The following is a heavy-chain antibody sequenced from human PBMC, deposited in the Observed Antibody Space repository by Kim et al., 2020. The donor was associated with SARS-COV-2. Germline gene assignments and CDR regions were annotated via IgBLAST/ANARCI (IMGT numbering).Heavy chain of an antibody. J-gene: IGHJ4*02. Sequence: YADSVKGRFTISRDNSKNTLYLQMNSLRAEDTAVYYCAKDRVYSSSSNDYWGQGTLVTVSS. D-gene: IGHD6-6*01. CDR3: AKDRVYSSSSNDY. V-gene: IGHV3-23*01.